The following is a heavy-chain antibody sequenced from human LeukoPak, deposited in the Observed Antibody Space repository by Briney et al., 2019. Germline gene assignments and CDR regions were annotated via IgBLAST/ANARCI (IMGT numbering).Heavy chain of an antibody. CDR3: ATPAAGPGPEYSLY. CDR2: IDFTSRYI. CDR1: GFTFSSYS. D-gene: IGHD6-13*01. V-gene: IGHV3-21*01. Sequence: GGSLRLSCAASGFTFSSYSMNWVRQAPGKGLEWVSSIDFTSRYIYNADSVKGRFTTSRDNAKNSLDLQMNSLKVEDTAVYYCATPAAGPGPEYSLYWGQRTLVIVSS. J-gene: IGHJ1*01.